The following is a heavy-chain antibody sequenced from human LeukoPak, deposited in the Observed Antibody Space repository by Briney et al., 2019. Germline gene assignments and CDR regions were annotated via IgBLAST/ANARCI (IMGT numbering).Heavy chain of an antibody. CDR3: ARDRIAVAPNWFDP. D-gene: IGHD6-19*01. CDR1: GGSISSGSYY. CDR2: IYTSGST. J-gene: IGHJ5*02. Sequence: PSETLSLTCTVSGGSISSGSYYWSWIRQPAGKGLEWIVRIYTSGSTNYNPSLKSRVTISVDTSKNQFSLKLSSVTAADTAVYYCARDRIAVAPNWFDPWGQGTLVTVSS. V-gene: IGHV4-61*02.